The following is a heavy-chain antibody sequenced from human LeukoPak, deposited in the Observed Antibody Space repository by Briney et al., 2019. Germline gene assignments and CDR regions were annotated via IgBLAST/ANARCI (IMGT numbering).Heavy chain of an antibody. V-gene: IGHV4-59*08. CDR1: GGSISGYY. CDR2: IYYSENT. Sequence: SETLSLTCTVSGGSISGYYWSWIRQPPGEGLEWVGHIYYSENTNYNNPSLKSRVTISVDMSKNQFSLKLRSVTAADTAVYYCARWANCGGDCYWLQHWGQGTLVTVSS. CDR3: ARWANCGGDCYWLQH. J-gene: IGHJ1*01. D-gene: IGHD2-21*02.